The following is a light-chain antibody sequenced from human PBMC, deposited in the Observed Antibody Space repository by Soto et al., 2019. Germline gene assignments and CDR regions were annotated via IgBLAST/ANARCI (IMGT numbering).Light chain of an antibody. CDR1: SSDIGAYNY. J-gene: IGLJ1*01. CDR2: DVS. V-gene: IGLV2-14*03. CDR3: YSCSRSSGTRYV. Sequence: QSALTQPASVSGSPGQSITISCIGTSSDIGAYNYVSWYQQHPGQAPKLMISDVSNRPSGISDRFSGSKSGNTASLTISGLQAEDEADYYCYSCSRSSGTRYVFGTGTKLTVL.